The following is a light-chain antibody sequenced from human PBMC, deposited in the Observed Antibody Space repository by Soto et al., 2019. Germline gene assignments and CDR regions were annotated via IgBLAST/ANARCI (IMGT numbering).Light chain of an antibody. CDR1: QSVSSSY. J-gene: IGKJ2*01. CDR2: GAS. Sequence: EIVLTQSPGTLSLSPGERATLSCRASQSVSSSYLAWYQQKPGQAPRLLIYGASSRATGIPDRFSGSRSGTDFTLTISRLEPADFSVYYCQQYGSSPPYTFGQGTKLEIK. CDR3: QQYGSSPPYT. V-gene: IGKV3-20*01.